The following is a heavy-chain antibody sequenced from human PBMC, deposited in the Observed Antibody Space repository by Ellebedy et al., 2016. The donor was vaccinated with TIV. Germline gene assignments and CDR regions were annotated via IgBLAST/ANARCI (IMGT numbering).Heavy chain of an antibody. J-gene: IGHJ4*02. CDR3: ARDPNSPGDTGYGDY. Sequence: GESLKISCAVSGFTFSSYEMNWVRQAPGKGLEWVANMNQVGSEKYYVDSVKGRFTISRDNAQNSLYLHMNNLRAEDTAVYYCARDPNSPGDTGYGDYWGQGVVVTVST. CDR1: GFTFSSYE. V-gene: IGHV3-7*03. D-gene: IGHD5-12*01. CDR2: MNQVGSEK.